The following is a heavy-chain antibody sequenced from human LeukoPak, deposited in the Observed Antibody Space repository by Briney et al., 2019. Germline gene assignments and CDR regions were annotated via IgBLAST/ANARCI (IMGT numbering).Heavy chain of an antibody. V-gene: IGHV3-30-3*01. CDR3: ARDLDYGDYPDAFDI. D-gene: IGHD4-17*01. CDR1: GFTFSSYA. J-gene: IGHJ3*02. CDR2: ISYDGSNK. Sequence: QPGGSLRLSCAASGFTFSSYAMHWVRQAPGKGLEWVAVISYDGSNKYYADSVKGRFTISRDNSKNTLYLQMNSLRAEDTAVYYCARDLDYGDYPDAFDIWGQGTMVTVSS.